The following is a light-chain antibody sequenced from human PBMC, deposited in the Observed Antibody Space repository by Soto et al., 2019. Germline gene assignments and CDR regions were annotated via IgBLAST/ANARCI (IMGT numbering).Light chain of an antibody. V-gene: IGLV2-14*03. CDR3: SSYTGSTTQL. Sequence: QSVLTQPASVSGSPGQSIAISCTGTSSDVQSYNYVSWYQQHAGKAPKLLIYDVSYRPSGISSRFSGSKSGNTASLTISGLQPEDEADYYCSSYTGSTTQLFGGGTQLTVL. J-gene: IGLJ2*01. CDR2: DVS. CDR1: SSDVQSYNY.